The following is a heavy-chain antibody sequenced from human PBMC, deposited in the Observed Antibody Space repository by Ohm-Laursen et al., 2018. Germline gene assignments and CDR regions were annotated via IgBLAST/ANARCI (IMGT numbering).Heavy chain of an antibody. CDR1: GFTISSYS. J-gene: IGHJ4*02. CDR3: ARAAGSYPYYFDY. V-gene: IGHV3-21*01. Sequence: GSLRLSCAAPGFTISSYSMNWVRQAPGKGLEWVSSISSLGRYIYYADSVKGRFTISRDNAKNSLYLQMNSLRAEDTAVYYCARAAGSYPYYFDYWGQGTLVTVSS. D-gene: IGHD1-26*01. CDR2: ISSLGRYI.